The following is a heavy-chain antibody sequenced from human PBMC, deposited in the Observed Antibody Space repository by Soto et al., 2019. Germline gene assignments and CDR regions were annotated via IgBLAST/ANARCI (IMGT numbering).Heavy chain of an antibody. D-gene: IGHD2-21*02. Sequence: SETLSLTCTVSGDSINSGAYYLNWIRQRPGNGLEWIGYMFISGSTDYIPSFKSRVTISVDTSRKHFSLKMISVTAADTAVYYCARDLWGYCGTDCYPLDVWGQGTTVTVSS. CDR1: GDSINSGAYY. V-gene: IGHV4-31*03. J-gene: IGHJ6*02. CDR2: MFISGST. CDR3: ARDLWGYCGTDCYPLDV.